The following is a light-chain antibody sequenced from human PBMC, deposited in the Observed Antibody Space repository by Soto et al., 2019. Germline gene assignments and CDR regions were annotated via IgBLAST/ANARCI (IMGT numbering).Light chain of an antibody. V-gene: IGLV2-14*01. Sequence: QSVLTQPASVSGSPGQSITISCTGTSSDVGGYNYVSWYQQHPGKAPKLMIYEVSNRPSGVSNRFSGSKSGNTASLTISGLQAEDEADYYCFSHRGGDSRAFGTGTKVTVL. CDR3: FSHRGGDSRA. CDR2: EVS. J-gene: IGLJ1*01. CDR1: SSDVGGYNY.